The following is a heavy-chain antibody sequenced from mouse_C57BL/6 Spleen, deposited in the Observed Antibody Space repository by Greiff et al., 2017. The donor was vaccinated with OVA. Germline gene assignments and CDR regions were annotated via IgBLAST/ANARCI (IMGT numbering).Heavy chain of an antibody. CDR3: ARTDYYAYAMDY. CDR1: GFSLTSYG. J-gene: IGHJ4*01. V-gene: IGHV2-2*01. Sequence: QVQLQQSGPGLVQPSQSLSITCTVSGFSLTSYGVHWVRQSPGKGLEWLGVIWSGGSTDYNAAFISRLSISKDNSKSQVFFKMNSLQADDTAIYYCARTDYYAYAMDYWGQGTSGTVSS. CDR2: IWSGGST. D-gene: IGHD1-1*01.